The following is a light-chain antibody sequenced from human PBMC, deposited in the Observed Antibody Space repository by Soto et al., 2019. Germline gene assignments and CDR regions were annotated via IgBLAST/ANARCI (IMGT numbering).Light chain of an antibody. CDR3: SSYTSSSTRV. Sequence: QSALTQPASLSGSPGQSITISCTGTSSDVGGYNYVSWYQQHPGKAPKLMIYEVSNRPSGVSNRFSGYKSGNTASLTISGLQAEDEADYYCSSYTSSSTRVFGTGTKVTVL. J-gene: IGLJ1*01. V-gene: IGLV2-14*01. CDR1: SSDVGGYNY. CDR2: EVS.